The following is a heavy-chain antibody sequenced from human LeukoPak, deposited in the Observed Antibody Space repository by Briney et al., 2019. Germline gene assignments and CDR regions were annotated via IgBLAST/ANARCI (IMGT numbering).Heavy chain of an antibody. J-gene: IGHJ5*02. D-gene: IGHD3-22*01. CDR2: IIPIFGIA. CDR1: GGTFSSYA. V-gene: IGHV1-69*04. Sequence: GSSVKVSCKASGGTFSSYAISWVRQAPGQGLEWMGRIIPIFGIANYAQKFQGRVTITEDKSTSTAYMELSSLRSEDTAVYYCARDQRDQDYYDSSGPNWFDPWGQGTLVTVSS. CDR3: ARDQRDQDYYDSSGPNWFDP.